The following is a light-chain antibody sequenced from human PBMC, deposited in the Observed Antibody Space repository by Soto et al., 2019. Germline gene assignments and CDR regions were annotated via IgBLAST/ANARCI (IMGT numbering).Light chain of an antibody. CDR3: QQYDDSARYT. Sequence: EIVLTQSPGTLSLSPGERATLSCRASQSINTRYSAWYQQKPGQPPRLLIYATSSRAPGIPDRFSGSGSGTDFTLTIRRLEPEDFAVYSCQQYDDSARYTFVQGTNLHIK. CDR1: QSINTRY. V-gene: IGKV3-20*01. J-gene: IGKJ2*01. CDR2: ATS.